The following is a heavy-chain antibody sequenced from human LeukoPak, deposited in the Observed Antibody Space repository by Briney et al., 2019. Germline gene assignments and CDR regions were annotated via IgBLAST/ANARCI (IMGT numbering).Heavy chain of an antibody. CDR1: GYTFTGYY. D-gene: IGHD6-13*01. CDR2: INPNSGGT. CDR3: ARGQYSSSWYSGYYYYYMDV. V-gene: IGHV1-2*02. Sequence: ASVKVSCKASGYTFTGYYMHWVRQAPGQGLEWMGWINPNSGGTNYAQKFQGRVTMTRDTSISTAYMELRSLRSDDTAVYYCARGQYSSSWYSGYYYYYMDVWGKGTTVTISS. J-gene: IGHJ6*03.